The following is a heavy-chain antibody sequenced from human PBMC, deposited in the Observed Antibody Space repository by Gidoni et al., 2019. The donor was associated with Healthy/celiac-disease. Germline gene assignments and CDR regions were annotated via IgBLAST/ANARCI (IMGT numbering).Heavy chain of an antibody. V-gene: IGHV4-59*08. CDR2: IYYSGST. D-gene: IGHD7-27*01. Sequence: QVQLQESGPGLVKPSETLSLTCPVSGGSISSYYWSWIRQPPGKGLEWIGYIYYSGSTNYNPSLKSRVTISVDTSKNQFSLKLSSVTAADTAVYYCARHMGWGDYYFDYWGQGTLVTVSS. CDR1: GGSISSYY. J-gene: IGHJ4*02. CDR3: ARHMGWGDYYFDY.